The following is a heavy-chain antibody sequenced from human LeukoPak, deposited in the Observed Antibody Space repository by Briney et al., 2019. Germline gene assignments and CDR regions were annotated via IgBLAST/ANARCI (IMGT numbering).Heavy chain of an antibody. D-gene: IGHD3-10*01. CDR3: ARDGGVVRGVIIRGDYFDY. Sequence: ASVKVSCKASGYTFTGYYMHWVRQAPGQGLEWMGWINPNSGGTNYAQKFQGRVTMTRDTSISTAYMELSRLRSDDTAVYYCARDGGVVRGVIIRGDYFDYWGQGTLVTVSS. CDR1: GYTFTGYY. CDR2: INPNSGGT. J-gene: IGHJ4*02. V-gene: IGHV1-2*02.